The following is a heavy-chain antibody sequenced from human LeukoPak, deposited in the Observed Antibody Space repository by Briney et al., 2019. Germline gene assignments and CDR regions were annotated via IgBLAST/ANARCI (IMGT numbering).Heavy chain of an antibody. CDR2: FDSEDGET. CDR3: ATAPTESIAAAGYFDY. D-gene: IGHD6-13*01. CDR1: GYTLIELS. V-gene: IGHV1-24*01. Sequence: ASVKVSCKVSGYTLIELSMHWVRQAPGKGLEWMGGFDSEDGETIYAQKFQGRVTMTEDTSTDTAYMELSSLRSEDTAVYYCATAPTESIAAAGYFDYWGQGTLVTVSS. J-gene: IGHJ4*02.